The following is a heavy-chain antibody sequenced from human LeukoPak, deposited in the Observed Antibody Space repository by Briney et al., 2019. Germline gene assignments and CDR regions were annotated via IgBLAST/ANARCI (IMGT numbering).Heavy chain of an antibody. CDR1: GFTFTSSA. V-gene: IGHV1-58*01. CDR2: IVVGSGNT. D-gene: IGHD2-15*01. J-gene: IGHJ4*02. CDR3: AVILGYCSGGSCLATDYFDY. Sequence: ASVKVSCKASGFTFTSSAVQWVRQARGQRLEGIGWIVVGSGNTNYAQKFQERVTVTRDMSTSTAYMELSSLRSEDTAVYYYAVILGYCSGGSCLATDYFDYWGQGTLVTVSS.